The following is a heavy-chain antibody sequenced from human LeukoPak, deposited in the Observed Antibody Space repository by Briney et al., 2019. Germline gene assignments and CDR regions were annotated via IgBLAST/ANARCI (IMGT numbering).Heavy chain of an antibody. CDR2: IRFDGSNK. CDR3: ARVRVYALDS. V-gene: IGHV3-30*02. D-gene: IGHD2-8*01. J-gene: IGHJ4*02. Sequence: GGSLRLSCAASGFTFSNYGMHWVRQAPGKGLEGVAFIRFDGSNKYFADSVKGRFTISRDNSKNTLYLQMNSLTDEDTAVYYCARVRVYALDSWGQGTLVTVSS. CDR1: GFTFSNYG.